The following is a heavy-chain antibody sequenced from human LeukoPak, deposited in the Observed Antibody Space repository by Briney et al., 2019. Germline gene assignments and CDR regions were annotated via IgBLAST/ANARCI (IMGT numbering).Heavy chain of an antibody. CDR1: GGTFSSYA. CDR2: IIPIFGTA. Sequence: ASVKVSCKASGGTFSSYAISWVRQAPGQGLEWMGGIIPIFGTANYAQKFQGRVTITADKSTSTAYMELSSLRSEDTAVYYCARNVRGGSTYLDYWGQGTLVTVSS. CDR3: ARNVRGGSTYLDY. V-gene: IGHV1-69*06. D-gene: IGHD3-16*01. J-gene: IGHJ4*02.